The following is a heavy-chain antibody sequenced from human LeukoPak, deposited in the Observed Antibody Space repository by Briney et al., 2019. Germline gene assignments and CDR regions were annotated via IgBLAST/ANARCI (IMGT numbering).Heavy chain of an antibody. D-gene: IGHD3-10*01. Sequence: GGSLRLSCAASGFTFDDFAMSWVRQAPGKGLEWVSAISGSGGSTYYADTVKGRFTISRDNSKNTLYLQMNSLRAEDTAVYYCARNYGSGSYYTDYWGQGTLVTVSS. CDR3: ARNYGSGSYYTDY. V-gene: IGHV3-23*01. CDR2: ISGSGGST. CDR1: GFTFDDFA. J-gene: IGHJ4*02.